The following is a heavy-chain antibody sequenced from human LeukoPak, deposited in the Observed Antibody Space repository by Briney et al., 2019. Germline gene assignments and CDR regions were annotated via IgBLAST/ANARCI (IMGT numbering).Heavy chain of an antibody. Sequence: GGSLRLSCAGSGFTFITFWISWGPQAPGRGREWVANIKEDGSENYYVDSMKGRFTVSRDNAKNSLYLQMDSLRAEDTAVYYCARGGTFVSDYWGQGTLVTVSS. CDR2: IKEDGSEN. J-gene: IGHJ4*02. CDR1: GFTFITFW. D-gene: IGHD1-1*01. V-gene: IGHV3-7*01. CDR3: ARGGTFVSDY.